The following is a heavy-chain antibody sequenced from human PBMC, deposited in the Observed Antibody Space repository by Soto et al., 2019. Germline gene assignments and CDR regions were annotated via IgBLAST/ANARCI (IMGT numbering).Heavy chain of an antibody. CDR1: GCSISSGGYY. D-gene: IGHD3-22*01. J-gene: IGHJ4*02. Sequence: QVQLQEAGPGLVKPSQTLSLTCTVSGCSISSGGYYWSWIRQHPGKGLEWIGYIYYSGSTYYSPSLKSRVTISVDTSKNQFSMKLSSVTAADTAVYYCARDTSSSYSIFDYWCQGTLVTVSS. V-gene: IGHV4-31*03. CDR3: ARDTSSSYSIFDY. CDR2: IYYSGST.